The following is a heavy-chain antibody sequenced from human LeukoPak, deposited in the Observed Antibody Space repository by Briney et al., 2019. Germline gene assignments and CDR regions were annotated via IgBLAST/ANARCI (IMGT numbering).Heavy chain of an antibody. V-gene: IGHV4-34*01. J-gene: IGHJ5*02. CDR3: ARVRGYSGSYPNWFDP. Sequence: SETLCLTCAVYGGSFSGYYWSWIRQPPGKGLEWIGEINHSGSTNYNPSLKSRVTISVDTSKNQFSLKLSSVTAADTAVYYCARVRGYSGSYPNWFDPWGQGTLVTVSS. D-gene: IGHD1-26*01. CDR2: INHSGST. CDR1: GGSFSGYY.